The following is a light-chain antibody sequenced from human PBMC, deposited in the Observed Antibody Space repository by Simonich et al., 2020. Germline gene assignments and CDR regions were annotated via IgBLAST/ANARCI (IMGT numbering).Light chain of an antibody. CDR3: QQYNNWPPLT. Sequence: EIVMTQSPATLSVSPGERAHLSSWARQSVCCNLAWYQLKPGQAPRLLIYGAATRDNGIPARFSGSGSGTEFTLTISSMQSEEFAVYYWQQYNNWPPLTIGGGTKVEIK. J-gene: IGKJ4*01. CDR2: GAA. V-gene: IGKV3-15*01. CDR1: QSVCCN.